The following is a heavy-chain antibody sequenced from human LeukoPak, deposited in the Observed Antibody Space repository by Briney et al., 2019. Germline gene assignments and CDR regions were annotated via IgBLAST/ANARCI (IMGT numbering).Heavy chain of an antibody. D-gene: IGHD3-22*01. CDR3: AREPRFESSGYYFDY. J-gene: IGHJ4*02. CDR1: GFTSSSYA. V-gene: IGHV3-30*04. Sequence: PGRSLRLSCAASGFTSSSYAMHWVRQAPGKGLEWVAVISYDGSNKYYADSVKGRFTISRDNSKNTLYLQMNSLRAEDTAVYYCAREPRFESSGYYFDYWGQGTLVTVSS. CDR2: ISYDGSNK.